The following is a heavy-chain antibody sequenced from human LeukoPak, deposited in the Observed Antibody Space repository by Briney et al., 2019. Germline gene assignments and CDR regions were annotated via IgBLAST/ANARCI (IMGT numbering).Heavy chain of an antibody. CDR2: ISYDGSNK. D-gene: IGHD3-10*01. CDR3: ARGTRSVDY. J-gene: IGHJ4*02. Sequence: GGSLRLPCAASGFTFSSYGMHWVRQAPGKGLEWVAVISYDGSNKYYADSVKGRFTISRDNSKNTLYLQMNSLRAEDTAVYYCARGTRSVDYWGQGTLVTVSS. V-gene: IGHV3-30*03. CDR1: GFTFSSYG.